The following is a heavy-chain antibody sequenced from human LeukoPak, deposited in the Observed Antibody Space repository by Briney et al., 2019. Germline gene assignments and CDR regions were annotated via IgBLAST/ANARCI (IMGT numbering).Heavy chain of an antibody. CDR1: GFSFSSYC. Sequence: PGGSLRLSCAASGFSFSSYCMNWVRQAAGKGLEWVAIIREDGSETYYVDSVKGRFTISRDNAKNSLYLQMNSLRVEDTAVYYCTKAGGDIKYRHFDFWGQGTLVTVSS. J-gene: IGHJ4*02. V-gene: IGHV3-7*01. D-gene: IGHD2-2*01. CDR3: TKAGGDIKYRHFDF. CDR2: IREDGSET.